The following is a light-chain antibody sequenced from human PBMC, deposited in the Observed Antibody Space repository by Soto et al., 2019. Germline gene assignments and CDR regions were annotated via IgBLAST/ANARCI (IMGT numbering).Light chain of an antibody. CDR1: QSVSSN. Sequence: EIVMTQSPATLSVSPGERATLSCRASQSVSSNLAWYQQKPGQAPRLLIYGASTRATGIPARSSGSGSATEFTLTISSLQSEDFAVYYCQQYNNWPVTFGPGTKVDIK. CDR2: GAS. V-gene: IGKV3-15*01. J-gene: IGKJ3*01. CDR3: QQYNNWPVT.